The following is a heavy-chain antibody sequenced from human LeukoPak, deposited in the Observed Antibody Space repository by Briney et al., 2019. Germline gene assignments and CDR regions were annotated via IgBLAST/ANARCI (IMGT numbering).Heavy chain of an antibody. CDR2: IYYSGST. V-gene: IGHV4-61*08. J-gene: IGHJ4*02. D-gene: IGHD5-18*01. CDR3: ARETRGYSYGLRRYFDY. CDR1: GGSISSGGYC. Sequence: SETLSLTCAVSGGSISSGGYCWSWIRQPPGKGLEWIVYIYYSGSTNYNPSLKSRVTISVYTSKNQFSLKLSSVTAADTAVYYCARETRGYSYGLRRYFDYWGQGTLVTVSS.